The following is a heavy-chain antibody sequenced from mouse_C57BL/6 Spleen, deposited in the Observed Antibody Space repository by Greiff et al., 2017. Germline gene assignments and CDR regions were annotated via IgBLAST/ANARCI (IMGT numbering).Heavy chain of an antibody. CDR1: GYTFTSYW. Sequence: QVQLQQPGAELVRPGSSVKLSCKASGYTFTSYWMHWVKQRPIQGLDWIGNIDPSDSETHYNQKFKDKATLTVDKSSSTAYMQLSSRTSEDSAVYYCARGREAMDYWGQGTSVTVSS. CDR3: ARGREAMDY. CDR2: IDPSDSET. J-gene: IGHJ4*01. V-gene: IGHV1-52*01.